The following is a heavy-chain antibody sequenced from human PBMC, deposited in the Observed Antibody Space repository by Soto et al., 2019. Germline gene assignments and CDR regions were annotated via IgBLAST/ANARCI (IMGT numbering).Heavy chain of an antibody. CDR3: ARGADTALVRGYNWFDP. CDR2: INQSGNT. V-gene: IGHV4-34*01. CDR1: GGSFSDYY. J-gene: IGHJ5*02. D-gene: IGHD5-18*01. Sequence: QVQLQQWGAGLLQPSETLSLTCAIYGGSFSDYYWSWIRQPPGKGLEWIGEINQSGNTNYNPSLKSRVTMSVDTSKNQFSLRLNSVTAADTAVYYCARGADTALVRGYNWFDPWGQGTLVTVSS.